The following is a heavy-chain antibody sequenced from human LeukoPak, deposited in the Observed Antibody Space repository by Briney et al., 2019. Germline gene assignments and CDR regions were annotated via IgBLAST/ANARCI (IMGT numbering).Heavy chain of an antibody. CDR3: TKEGVEGY. CDR1: GYTFTVYN. J-gene: IGHJ4*02. CDR2: INPNSGGT. Sequence: ASVTVSFKASGYTFTVYNMHWVRQAPGQGLEWMGWINPNSGGTNYAQKFQGRVTMTRDTSINTAYMELGRLTSDDTAVYYCTKEGVEGYWGQGTLVTVSS. V-gene: IGHV1-2*02.